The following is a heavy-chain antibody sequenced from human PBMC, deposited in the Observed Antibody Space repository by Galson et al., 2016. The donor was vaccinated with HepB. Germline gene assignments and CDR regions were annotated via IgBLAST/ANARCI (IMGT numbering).Heavy chain of an antibody. CDR3: ARARLLSSDWPPAGDFDF. V-gene: IGHV4-39*07. D-gene: IGHD6-19*01. J-gene: IGHJ4*02. CDR2: IYHSGST. Sequence: SETLSLTCTVFGGSISSGDYYWAWVRQPPGKGLEWIGEIYHSGSTNYNPSLKSRVTISVDKSKNEFSLKLTSVTAADTAMYFCARARLLSSDWPPAGDFDFWGLGTLVTVSS. CDR1: GGSISSGDYY.